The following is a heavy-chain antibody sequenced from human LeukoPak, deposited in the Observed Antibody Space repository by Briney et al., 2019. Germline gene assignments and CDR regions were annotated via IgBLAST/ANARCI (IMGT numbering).Heavy chain of an antibody. CDR1: GFTFSSYG. D-gene: IGHD3-3*01. V-gene: IGHV3-33*06. CDR3: AKEGNDFWSGYSLDY. J-gene: IGHJ4*02. Sequence: GGSLRLSCAASGFTFSSYGMHWVRQAPGKGLEWVAVIWYDGSNKYYADSVKGRFTISRDNSKNTLYLQMNSLRAEDTAVYYCAKEGNDFWSGYSLDYWGQGTLVTVSS. CDR2: IWYDGSNK.